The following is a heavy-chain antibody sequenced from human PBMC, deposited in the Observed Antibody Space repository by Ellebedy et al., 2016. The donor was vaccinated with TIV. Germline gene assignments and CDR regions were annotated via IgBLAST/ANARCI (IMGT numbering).Heavy chain of an antibody. CDR3: TRHNLSKDY. V-gene: IGHV3-73*01. J-gene: IGHJ4*02. CDR2: IRIKANNYAT. D-gene: IGHD3-9*01. CDR1: GFTFSGSI. Sequence: GESLKISCAASGFTFSGSIIHWVRQPSGKGLEWVGRIRIKANNYATSYAASVTGRFTIYRDDSKNTAYLQMNRLKTEDTAVYYCTRHNLSKDYWGQGTLVTVSS.